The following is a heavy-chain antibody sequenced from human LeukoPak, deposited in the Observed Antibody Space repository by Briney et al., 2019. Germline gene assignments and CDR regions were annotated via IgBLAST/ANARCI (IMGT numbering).Heavy chain of an antibody. CDR3: ARDYYDSSGYSHRDY. D-gene: IGHD3-22*01. CDR2: IYSGGST. J-gene: IGHJ4*02. CDR1: GFTVSSNY. Sequence: GGSLRLSCAASGFTVSSNYMSWVRQAPGKGLEWVSVIYSGGSTYYADSVKGRFTISRDNSKNTLYLQMNSLRAEDTAVYYCARDYYDSSGYSHRDYWGQGTLVTVSS. V-gene: IGHV3-66*01.